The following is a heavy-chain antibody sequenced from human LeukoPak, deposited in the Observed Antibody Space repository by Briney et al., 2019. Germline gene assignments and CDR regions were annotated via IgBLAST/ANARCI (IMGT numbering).Heavy chain of an antibody. CDR3: ARFCSGGSCPDV. CDR1: GGSFSNYY. CDR2: INHSGSI. Sequence: SETLSLTCGVYGGSFSNYYWTWIRQPPGKGLEWIGEINHSGSINYNPSPKSRVSISVDTSKNQFSLKLTSVTAADTAVYYCARFCSGGSCPDVWGQGTTVSVSS. V-gene: IGHV4-34*01. D-gene: IGHD2-15*01. J-gene: IGHJ6*02.